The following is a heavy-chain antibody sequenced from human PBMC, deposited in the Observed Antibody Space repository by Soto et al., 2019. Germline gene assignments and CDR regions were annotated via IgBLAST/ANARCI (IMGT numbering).Heavy chain of an antibody. CDR2: INAGNGNT. D-gene: IGHD3-10*01. J-gene: IGHJ4*02. CDR3: AMGGSGSYAFPFDY. Sequence: ASVKVCCKASGYTFTSYAMHWVRQAPGQRLEWMGWINAGNGNTKYSRKFQGRVTITRDTSASTAYMELSSLRSEDTAVYYCAMGGSGSYAFPFDYWGQGTLVTVSS. V-gene: IGHV1-3*01. CDR1: GYTFTSYA.